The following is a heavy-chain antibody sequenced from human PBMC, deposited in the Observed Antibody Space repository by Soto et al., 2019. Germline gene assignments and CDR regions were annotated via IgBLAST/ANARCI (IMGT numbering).Heavy chain of an antibody. D-gene: IGHD6-6*01. CDR2: VYYSGST. V-gene: IGHV4-39*01. Sequence: SETLSLTCTVSGASIITISHYWGWIRQPPGKGLEWIGTVYYSGSTYYNPSLQSRVAIYVDTSKNQFSLKLSSVTAAETAVYYCARNRTSSRRNFDYWGQGNLVTVSS. CDR3: ARNRTSSRRNFDY. J-gene: IGHJ4*02. CDR1: GASIITISHY.